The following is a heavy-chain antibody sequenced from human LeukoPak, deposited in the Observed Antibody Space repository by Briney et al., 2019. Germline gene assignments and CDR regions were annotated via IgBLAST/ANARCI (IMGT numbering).Heavy chain of an antibody. D-gene: IGHD4-17*01. CDR1: GFTFSHYN. CDR3: ARGGDYGDYQGT. CDR2: IRNDGGSI. Sequence: PGGSLRLSCAASGFTFSHYNMNWVRQAPGKGLEWISYIRNDGGSIYYAHSVRGRFTISRNNAKSSLYLQMNSLGAEDTAVYYCARGGDYGDYQGTWGQGTLVTVSS. V-gene: IGHV3-48*01. J-gene: IGHJ5*02.